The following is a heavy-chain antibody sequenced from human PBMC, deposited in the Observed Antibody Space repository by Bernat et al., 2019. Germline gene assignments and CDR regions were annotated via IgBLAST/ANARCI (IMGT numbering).Heavy chain of an antibody. J-gene: IGHJ4*02. V-gene: IGHV3-23*04. D-gene: IGHD3-16*01. Sequence: VQLVESGGGVVQPGRSLRLSCAASGFTFSSYAMSWVRQAPGKGLEWVSAISGSGGSTYYADSVKGRFTISRDNSKNTLYLQMNSLRAEDTAVYYCAKKATNDYIWGSYTYYFDYWGQGTLVTVSS. CDR2: ISGSGGST. CDR1: GFTFSSYA. CDR3: AKKATNDYIWGSYTYYFDY.